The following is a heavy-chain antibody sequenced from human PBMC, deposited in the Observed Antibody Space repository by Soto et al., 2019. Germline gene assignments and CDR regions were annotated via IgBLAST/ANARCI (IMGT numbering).Heavy chain of an antibody. J-gene: IGHJ6*02. CDR3: ARDIVVVPAAKNYYYYYGMDV. CDR2: ISSSSSYI. D-gene: IGHD2-2*01. CDR1: GFTFSSYS. Sequence: PGGSLRLSCAASGFTFSSYSMNWVRQAPGKGLEWVSSISSSSSYIYYADSVKGRFTISRDNAKNSLYLQMNSLRAEDTAVYYCARDIVVVPAAKNYYYYYGMDVWGQGTTVTVSS. V-gene: IGHV3-21*01.